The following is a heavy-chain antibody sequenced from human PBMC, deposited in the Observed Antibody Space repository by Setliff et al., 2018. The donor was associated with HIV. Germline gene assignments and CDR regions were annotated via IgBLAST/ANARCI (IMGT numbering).Heavy chain of an antibody. CDR2: INAGNGNT. CDR3: ASNSYYDSSGYRPSDAFDI. Sequence: ASVKVSCKASGGTFSSYAMHWVRQAPGQRLEWMGWINAGNGNTKYSQKFQGRVTITRDTSASTAYMELSSLRSEDTAVYYCASNSYYDSSGYRPSDAFDIWGQGTMVTVSS. D-gene: IGHD3-22*01. J-gene: IGHJ3*02. CDR1: GGTFSSYA. V-gene: IGHV1-3*01.